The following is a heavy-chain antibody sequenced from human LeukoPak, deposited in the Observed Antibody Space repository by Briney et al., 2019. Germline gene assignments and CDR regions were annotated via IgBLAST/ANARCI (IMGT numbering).Heavy chain of an antibody. V-gene: IGHV1-2*02. CDR3: ARVLRYDILTGYSEKYFDY. CDR1: GYTFTGYH. Sequence: ASVKVSCKASGYTFTGYHIHWVRQAPGQGLEWMGWINPNSGGTNYAQKFQGRVTMTRDTSISTAYMELSRLRSDDTAVYYCARVLRYDILTGYSEKYFDYWGQGTLVTVSS. CDR2: INPNSGGT. D-gene: IGHD3-9*01. J-gene: IGHJ4*02.